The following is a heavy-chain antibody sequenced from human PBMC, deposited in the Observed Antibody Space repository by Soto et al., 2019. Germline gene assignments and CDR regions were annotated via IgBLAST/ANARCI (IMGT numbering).Heavy chain of an antibody. V-gene: IGHV4-59*01. J-gene: IGHJ6*02. CDR2: ISYSGST. Sequence: SETLSLTCTVSGDSIDTYYWSWIRQPPVKGLEWIGYISYSGSTNYNPSLKSRVTISVDMSKNQFSLKLSSVTAADTAVYYCARDSGRSMDVWGQGTTVTVSS. D-gene: IGHD3-10*01. CDR1: GDSIDTYY. CDR3: ARDSGRSMDV.